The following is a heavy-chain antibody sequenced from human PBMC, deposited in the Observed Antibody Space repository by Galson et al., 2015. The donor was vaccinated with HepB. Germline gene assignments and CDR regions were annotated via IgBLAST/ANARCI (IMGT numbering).Heavy chain of an antibody. CDR1: GGTFSSYA. Sequence: SVKVSCKASGGTFSSYAISWVRQAPGQGLEWMGRIIPILGIANYAQKFQGRVTITADKSTSTAYMELSSLRSEDTAVYYCARRRTGGERYYYYGMDVWGQGTTVTVSS. V-gene: IGHV1-69*04. CDR2: IIPILGIA. CDR3: ARRRTGGERYYYYGMDV. J-gene: IGHJ6*02. D-gene: IGHD3-16*01.